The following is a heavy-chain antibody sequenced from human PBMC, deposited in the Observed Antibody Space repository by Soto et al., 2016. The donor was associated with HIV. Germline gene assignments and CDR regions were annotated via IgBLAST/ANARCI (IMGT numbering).Heavy chain of an antibody. CDR2: ISGSGGST. Sequence: EVQLLESGGGLVQPGGSLRLSCAASGFTFSSYAMSWVRQAPGKGLEWVSAISGSGGSTYYADSVKGRFTISRDNSKNTLYLQMNSLRAEDTAVYYCAKGHDILTGYTPGLAAFDIWGQGTMVTVSS. D-gene: IGHD3-9*01. CDR3: AKGHDILTGYTPGLAAFDI. V-gene: IGHV3-23*01. CDR1: GFTFSSYA. J-gene: IGHJ3*02.